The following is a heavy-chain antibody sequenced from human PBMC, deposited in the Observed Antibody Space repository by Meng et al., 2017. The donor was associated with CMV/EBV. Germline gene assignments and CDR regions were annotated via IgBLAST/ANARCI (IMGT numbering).Heavy chain of an antibody. CDR2: IYYGGST. D-gene: IGHD5-12*01. V-gene: IGHV4-39*07. Sequence: QPPPQESGPGLVNPSETLSLTCTVSGGSISSSSYYWGWIRQPPGKGLEWIGSIYYGGSTYYNPSLKSRVTISVDTSKNQFSLKLSSVTAADTAVYYCAREGGYSGYGVDYWGQGTLVTVSS. J-gene: IGHJ4*02. CDR1: GGSISSSSYY. CDR3: AREGGYSGYGVDY.